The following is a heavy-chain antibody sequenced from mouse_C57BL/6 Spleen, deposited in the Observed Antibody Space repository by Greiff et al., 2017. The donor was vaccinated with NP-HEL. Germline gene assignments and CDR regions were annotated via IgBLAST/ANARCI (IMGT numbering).Heavy chain of an antibody. Sequence: EVQLVESGAELVRPGASVKLSCTASGFNIKDAYMHWVKQRPEQGLEWIGWIDPENGDTEYASKFQGKATITADTSSNTAYLQLSSLTSEDTAVYYCTTRSNYEDWGQGTLVTVSA. V-gene: IGHV14-4*01. CDR3: TTRSNYED. D-gene: IGHD2-5*01. CDR1: GFNIKDAY. CDR2: IDPENGDT. J-gene: IGHJ3*01.